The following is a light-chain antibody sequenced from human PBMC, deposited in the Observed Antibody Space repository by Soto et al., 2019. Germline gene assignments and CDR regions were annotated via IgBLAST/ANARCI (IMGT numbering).Light chain of an antibody. V-gene: IGKV3-15*01. CDR3: QQYNNWPWT. CDR1: QSVSSN. Sequence: EIVLTQSPATLSLSPVARATLSCRASQSVSSNLSWYQQKPGQAPRLLIYGASTRATGIPARFSGSGSGTEFTLTISSLQSEDFAVYYCQQYNNWPWTFGQGTKVDIK. J-gene: IGKJ1*01. CDR2: GAS.